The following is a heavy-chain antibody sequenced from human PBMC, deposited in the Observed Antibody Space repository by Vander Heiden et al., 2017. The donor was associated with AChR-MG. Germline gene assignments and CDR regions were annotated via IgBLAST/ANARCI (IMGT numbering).Heavy chain of an antibody. J-gene: IGHJ6*02. CDR1: GYTLTHYG. V-gene: IGHV1-18*01. D-gene: IGHD2-15*01. Sequence: QDQLVQSGPDVHQPAGSVTVSCKALGYTLTHYGLPWVRQAPGRGVECMGWISTYSLNVTYAQTFQCRLSMTTDTSTKTGYMELRSLTSDDTAIYYCARAARACSGGICYPVMDVWGQGTAVTVS. CDR3: ARAARACSGGICYPVMDV. CDR2: ISTYSLNV.